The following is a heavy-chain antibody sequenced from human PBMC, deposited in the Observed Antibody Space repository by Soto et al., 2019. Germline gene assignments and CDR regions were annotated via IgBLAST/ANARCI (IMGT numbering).Heavy chain of an antibody. J-gene: IGHJ6*02. V-gene: IGHV4-39*01. CDR1: GGSISSSSYY. CDR3: QVVPAPDYGMDV. CDR2: IYYSGST. Sequence: SETLSLTCTVSGGSISSSSYYRGWIRQPPGKGLEWIGSIYYSGSTYYNPSLKIRVTISVDTSKNQFSLKLSSVTAADTDVYYCQVVPAPDYGMDVWGQGTTVTVSS. D-gene: IGHD2-2*01.